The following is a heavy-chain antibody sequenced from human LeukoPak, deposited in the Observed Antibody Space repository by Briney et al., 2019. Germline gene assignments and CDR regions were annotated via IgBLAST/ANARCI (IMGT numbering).Heavy chain of an antibody. CDR3: ANSPAAGPFDY. V-gene: IGHV3-30*18. CDR2: ISYDGSNK. D-gene: IGHD6-13*01. J-gene: IGHJ4*02. CDR1: GFTFSSYG. Sequence: PGRSLRLSCAASGFTFSSYGMHWVRQAPGKGLEWVAVISYDGSNKYYADSVKGRFTISRDNSKNTLYPQMNSLRAEDTAVYYCANSPAAGPFDYWGQGTLVTVSS.